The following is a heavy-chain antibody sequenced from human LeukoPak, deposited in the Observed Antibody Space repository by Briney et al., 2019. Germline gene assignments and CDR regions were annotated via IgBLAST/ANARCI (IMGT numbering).Heavy chain of an antibody. CDR2: IGTAGDT. CDR1: GFTFNDYY. CDR3: ARAGYPGYFDL. J-gene: IGHJ2*01. Sequence: GGSLRLSCAASGFTFNDYYMSWIRQAPGKGLEWVSAIGTAGDTYYPGSVKGRFTISRENAKNSLYLQMNSLRAGDTAVYYCARAGYPGYFDLWGRGTLVTVSS. D-gene: IGHD1-1*01. V-gene: IGHV3-13*01.